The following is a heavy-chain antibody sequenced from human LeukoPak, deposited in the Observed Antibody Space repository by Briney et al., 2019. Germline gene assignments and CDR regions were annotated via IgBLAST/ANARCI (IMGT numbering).Heavy chain of an antibody. CDR2: INHSGST. CDR1: GGSFSGYY. V-gene: IGHV4-34*01. CDR3: ARGGNGSAEYYFDY. J-gene: IGHJ4*02. D-gene: IGHD3-10*01. Sequence: SETLSLTCAVYGGSFSGYYWSWIRQPPGKGLEWIGEINHSGSTNYNPTLKSRVTISVDTSKNQFSLKLSSVTAADTAVYYCARGGNGSAEYYFDYWGQGTLVTVSS.